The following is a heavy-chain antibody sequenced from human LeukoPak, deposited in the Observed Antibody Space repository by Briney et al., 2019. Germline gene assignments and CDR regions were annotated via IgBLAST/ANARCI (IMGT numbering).Heavy chain of an antibody. V-gene: IGHV3-66*01. CDR3: ARGHTAVTRHFDF. CDR2: IYSGGST. J-gene: IGHJ4*02. CDR1: GFTVSSNY. Sequence: PGGSLRLSCAASGFTVSSNYMSWVRQAPGKGLEWVPVIYSGGSTYYADSVKGRFTISRDNSKNTLYLQMNSLRAEDTAVYYCARGHTAVTRHFDFWGQGTLVTVSS. D-gene: IGHD4-17*01.